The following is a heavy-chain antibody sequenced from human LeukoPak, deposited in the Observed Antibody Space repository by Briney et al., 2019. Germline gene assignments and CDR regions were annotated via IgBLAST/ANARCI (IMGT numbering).Heavy chain of an antibody. J-gene: IGHJ6*02. D-gene: IGHD6-6*01. CDR1: GFSVSNTY. CDR3: ARSAARLRYYYAMDV. V-gene: IGHV3-53*04. CDR2: IYSGDSGDST. Sequence: PGGSLRLSCAASGFSVSNTYMSWVRQAPGKGLEWVSDIYSGDSGDSTYYADSVRGRYTISRHNYKNTLYLQMSSLRAEDTAVYFCARSAARLRYYYAMDVWGQGATVTVCS.